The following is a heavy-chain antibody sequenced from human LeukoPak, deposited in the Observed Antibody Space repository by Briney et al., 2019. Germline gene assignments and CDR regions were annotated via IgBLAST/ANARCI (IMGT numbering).Heavy chain of an antibody. CDR1: GYTFTGYY. CDR3: ARVAHSLRYFDWLSPGPRLDY. Sequence: GASVKVSCKASGYTFTGYYMHWVRQAPGQGLEWMGWINPNSGGTNYAQKFQGRVTMTRDTSISTAYMELSRLRSDDTAVYYCARVAHSLRYFDWLSPGPRLDYWGQGTLVTVSS. J-gene: IGHJ4*02. V-gene: IGHV1-2*02. CDR2: INPNSGGT. D-gene: IGHD3-9*01.